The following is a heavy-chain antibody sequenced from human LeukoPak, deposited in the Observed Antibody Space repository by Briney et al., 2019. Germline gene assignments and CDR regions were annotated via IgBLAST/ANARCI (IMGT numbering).Heavy chain of an antibody. CDR2: IKQDGSEK. V-gene: IGHV3-7*03. CDR1: GFTFSSYW. J-gene: IGHJ3*02. Sequence: GGSLRLSCAASGFTFSSYWMSWVRQAPGKGLEWVANIKQDGSEKYYVDSVKGRFTISRDNAKNSLYLQMNSLRAEDTAVYYCARLYSSGWSPDAFDIWGQGTMVTVSS. D-gene: IGHD6-19*01. CDR3: ARLYSSGWSPDAFDI.